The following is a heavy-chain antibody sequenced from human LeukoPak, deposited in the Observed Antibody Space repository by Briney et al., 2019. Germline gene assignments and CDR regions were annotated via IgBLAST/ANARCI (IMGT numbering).Heavy chain of an antibody. D-gene: IGHD6-13*01. Sequence: SETVSLTCTVSGGSISSYYWSWIRQPAGKGLEWIGRIYTSGSTNYNPSLKSRVTMSVDTSKNQFSLKLSSVTAADTAVYYCAAIHSSSWYDYWGQGTLVTVSS. CDR3: AAIHSSSWYDY. J-gene: IGHJ4*02. CDR1: GGSISSYY. V-gene: IGHV4-4*07. CDR2: IYTSGST.